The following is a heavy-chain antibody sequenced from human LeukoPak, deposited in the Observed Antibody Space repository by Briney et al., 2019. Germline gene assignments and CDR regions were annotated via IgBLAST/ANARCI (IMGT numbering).Heavy chain of an antibody. CDR1: GGTFSSYA. D-gene: IGHD1-26*01. Sequence: SVKVSCKASGGTFSSYAISWVRQAPGQGLEWMGRIIPILGIANYAQKFQGRVTITADKSTSTAYMELSSLRSEGTAVYYCARVYSGSYHNWFDPWGQGTLVTVSS. V-gene: IGHV1-69*04. CDR3: ARVYSGSYHNWFDP. CDR2: IIPILGIA. J-gene: IGHJ5*02.